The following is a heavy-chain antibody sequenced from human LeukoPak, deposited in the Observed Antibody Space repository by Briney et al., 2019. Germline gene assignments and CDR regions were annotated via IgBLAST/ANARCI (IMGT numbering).Heavy chain of an antibody. V-gene: IGHV3-48*03. CDR3: ARWGKVRGVNY. Sequence: PGGSLRLSCAATGFTFSCYEMNWVRQAPGKGLELVSYISSSGNTIYYADSVKGRFTISRDNAKNSLYLQMNSLRAEDTAVYYCARWGKVRGVNYWGQGTLVTVSS. J-gene: IGHJ4*02. CDR1: GFTFSCYE. CDR2: ISSSGNTI. D-gene: IGHD3-10*01.